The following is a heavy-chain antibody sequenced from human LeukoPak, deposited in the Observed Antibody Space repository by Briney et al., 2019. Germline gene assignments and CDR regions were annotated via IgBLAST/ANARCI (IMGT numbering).Heavy chain of an antibody. Sequence: GGSLRLSCAASGFTFSSYEMNWVRQAPGKGLEWVSYISSSGSTIYYADSVKGRFTISRDNAKNSLYLQMNSLRAEDTAVYYCARGVYQKFDPWGHGTLVTVSS. CDR2: ISSSGSTI. V-gene: IGHV3-48*03. CDR1: GFTFSSYE. D-gene: IGHD5/OR15-5a*01. CDR3: ARGVYQKFDP. J-gene: IGHJ5*02.